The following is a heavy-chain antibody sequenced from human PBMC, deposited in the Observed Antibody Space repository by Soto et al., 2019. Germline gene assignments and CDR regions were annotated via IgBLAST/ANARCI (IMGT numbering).Heavy chain of an antibody. CDR2: INPNSGGT. Sequence: GASVKVSGKASGYTFTGYYMHWVRQAPGQGLEWMGWINPNSGGTNYAQKFQGRVTMTRDTSISTAYMELSRLRSDDTAVYYCARDLSRMRIAAPHDAFDIWGQGTMVIVSS. V-gene: IGHV1-2*02. CDR1: GYTFTGYY. D-gene: IGHD6-13*01. J-gene: IGHJ3*02. CDR3: ARDLSRMRIAAPHDAFDI.